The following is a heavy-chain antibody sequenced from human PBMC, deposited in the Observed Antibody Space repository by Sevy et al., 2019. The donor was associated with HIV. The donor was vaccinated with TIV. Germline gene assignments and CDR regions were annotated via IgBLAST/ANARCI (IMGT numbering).Heavy chain of an antibody. CDR3: ARIGGEGGYSYGPIDY. CDR2: ISYDGSNK. D-gene: IGHD5-18*01. J-gene: IGHJ4*02. CDR1: GLTFSSYA. Sequence: GGSLRLSCAASGLTFSSYAMHWVRQAPGKGLEWVAVISYDGSNKYYADSVKGRFTISRDNSKNTLYLQMNSLRAEDTAVYYCARIGGEGGYSYGPIDYWGQGTLVTVSS. V-gene: IGHV3-30-3*01.